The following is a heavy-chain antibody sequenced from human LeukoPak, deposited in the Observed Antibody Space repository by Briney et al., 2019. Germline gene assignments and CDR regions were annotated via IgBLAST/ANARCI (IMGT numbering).Heavy chain of an antibody. CDR1: GGTFSSYA. CDR3: TRDMRDSSGYYYYYYYGVDV. Sequence: SVKVSCKASGGTFSSYAISWVRQAPGQGLEWMGGIIPIFGTANYAQKFQGRVTITADESTSTAYMELSSLRSEDTAVYYCTRDMRDSSGYYYYYYYGVDVWGQGTTVTVSS. D-gene: IGHD3-22*01. J-gene: IGHJ6*02. V-gene: IGHV1-69*13. CDR2: IIPIFGTA.